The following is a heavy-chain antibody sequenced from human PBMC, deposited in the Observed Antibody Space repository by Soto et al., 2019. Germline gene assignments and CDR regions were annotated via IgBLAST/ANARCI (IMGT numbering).Heavy chain of an antibody. Sequence: EVQLVESGGGLVKPGGSLRLSCAASGFTFSSYSMNWVRQAPGKGLEWVSSISSSSSYIYYADSVKGRFTISRDNAKNSLYLQMNSLRAEDTAVYYCARDGATFGVVIKGLRYFDYWGQGTLVTVSS. V-gene: IGHV3-21*01. D-gene: IGHD3-3*01. CDR1: GFTFSSYS. J-gene: IGHJ4*02. CDR2: ISSSSSYI. CDR3: ARDGATFGVVIKGLRYFDY.